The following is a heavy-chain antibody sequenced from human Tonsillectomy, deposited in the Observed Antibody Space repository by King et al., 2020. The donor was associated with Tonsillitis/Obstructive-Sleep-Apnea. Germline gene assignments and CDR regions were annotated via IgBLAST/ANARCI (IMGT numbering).Heavy chain of an antibody. V-gene: IGHV3-48*03. CDR2: ISSSGSTI. CDR3: ARVGLEYQLLGPWGYYGMDV. Sequence: QLVQSGGGLVQPGGSLRLSCAASGFTFSSYEMNWVRQAPGKGLEWVSYISSSGSTIYSADSVKGRFTISRDNAKNSLSLQMNSLRAEDTAVYYCARVGLEYQLLGPWGYYGMDVWGQGTTVTVSS. D-gene: IGHD2-2*01. J-gene: IGHJ6*02. CDR1: GFTFSSYE.